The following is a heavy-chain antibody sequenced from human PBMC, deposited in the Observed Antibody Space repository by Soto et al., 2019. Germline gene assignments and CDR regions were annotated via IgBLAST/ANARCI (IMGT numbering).Heavy chain of an antibody. D-gene: IGHD3-22*01. J-gene: IGHJ3*02. V-gene: IGHV1-2*04. CDR1: GYTFTGYY. Sequence: QVQLVQSGAEVKKPGASVKVSCKASGYTFTGYYMHWVRQAPGQGLEWMGWINPNSGGTNYAQKFQGWVTSTRDTSSSTAYMELSRLRSDDTAVYYCAISYYDSSGFSNDAFDIWGQGTMVTVSS. CDR2: INPNSGGT. CDR3: AISYYDSSGFSNDAFDI.